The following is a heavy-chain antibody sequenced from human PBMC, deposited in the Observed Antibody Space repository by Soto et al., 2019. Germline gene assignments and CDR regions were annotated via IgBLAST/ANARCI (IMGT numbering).Heavy chain of an antibody. CDR2: ISSSSSTI. V-gene: IGHV3-48*02. J-gene: IGHJ4*02. Sequence: GGSLRLSCAASGFTFSSYSMNWVRQAPGKGLEWVSYISSSSSTIYYADSVKGRFTISRDNAKNSLYLQMNSPRDEDTAVYYCARDGDHYDSSGYYPYYFDYWGQGTLVTVSS. CDR3: ARDGDHYDSSGYYPYYFDY. CDR1: GFTFSSYS. D-gene: IGHD3-22*01.